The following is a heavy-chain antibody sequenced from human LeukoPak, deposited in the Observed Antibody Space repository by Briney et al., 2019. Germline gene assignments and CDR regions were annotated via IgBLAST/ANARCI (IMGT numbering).Heavy chain of an antibody. CDR3: ATPRDGYNRLFDY. CDR1: GGSFSGYY. Sequence: SETLSLTCAVYGGSFSGYYWSWIRQPQGKGLEWIGEINHSGSTNYNPSLKSRVTISVDTSKNQFFLKLSSVTAADTAVYYCATPRDGYNRLFDYWGQGTLVTVSS. CDR2: INHSGST. V-gene: IGHV4-34*01. D-gene: IGHD5-24*01. J-gene: IGHJ4*02.